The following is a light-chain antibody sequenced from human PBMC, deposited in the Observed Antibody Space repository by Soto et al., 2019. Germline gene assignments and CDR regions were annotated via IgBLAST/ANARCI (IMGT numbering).Light chain of an antibody. V-gene: IGKV3-20*01. CDR2: GAS. CDR1: QSVSSSY. J-gene: IGKJ5*01. Sequence: SRGTKYKSPGERATLSCRASQSVSSSYLAWYQQKPGQAPRLLIYGASSRATGIPDRFSGSGSGTDFTLTISRLEPEDFAVYYCQQYGSSPLTFGQGTRLEIK. CDR3: QQYGSSPLT.